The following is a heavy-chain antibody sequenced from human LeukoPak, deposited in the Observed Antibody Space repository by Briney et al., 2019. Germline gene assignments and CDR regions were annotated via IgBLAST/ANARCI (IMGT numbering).Heavy chain of an antibody. V-gene: IGHV3-23*01. CDR1: GFTFSTYA. Sequence: GGSLRLSCAASGFTFSTYAMNWVRQAPGKGLEWVSAISGGGDDTYYADSVKGRFTISRDNSKNTLYLQMNSLRVDDTAIYHCAKVPFNFDYGDSDWFDPWGQGTLVTVSS. CDR2: ISGGGDDT. CDR3: AKVPFNFDYGDSDWFDP. D-gene: IGHD4-17*01. J-gene: IGHJ5*02.